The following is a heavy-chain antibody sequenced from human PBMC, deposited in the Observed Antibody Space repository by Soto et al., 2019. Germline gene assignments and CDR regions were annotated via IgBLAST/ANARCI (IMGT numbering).Heavy chain of an antibody. J-gene: IGHJ4*02. CDR1: GDSMTTVGYY. CDR2: ISYSGST. CDR3: TRGDY. V-gene: IGHV4-31*03. Sequence: QVQLQESGPGLVKPSQTLSLTCTVSGDSMTTVGYYWTWIRQHPGQGLEWIGVISYSGSTYYSSSLKGRVATSADTSKNQFSLKLNSVTAADTAVYYCTRGDYWGQGTLVTVSS.